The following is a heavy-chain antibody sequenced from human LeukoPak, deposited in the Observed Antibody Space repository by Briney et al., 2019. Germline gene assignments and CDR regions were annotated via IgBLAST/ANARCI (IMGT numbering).Heavy chain of an antibody. Sequence: SETLSLTCTVSGGSISSGGYSWSWIRQPPGKGLEWIGNIYYSGSTSYNPSLKSRVTISLDRSKNQFSLKLSSVTAADTAVYFCARGGHTYGLHFDYWGQGTLVTVSS. D-gene: IGHD5-18*01. V-gene: IGHV4-30-2*01. CDR3: ARGGHTYGLHFDY. J-gene: IGHJ4*02. CDR1: GGSISSGGYS. CDR2: IYYSGST.